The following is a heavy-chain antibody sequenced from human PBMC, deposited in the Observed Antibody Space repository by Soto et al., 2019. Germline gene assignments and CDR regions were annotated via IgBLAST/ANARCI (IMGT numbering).Heavy chain of an antibody. CDR2: ISGSGGNT. CDR1: GFTFSSYA. Sequence: EVQLLESGGGLVQPGGSLRLSCAASGFTFSSYAMSWVRQAPGKGLEWVSAISGSGGNTYYADSVKGRFTISRDNSKNTLYRQVNSLRAEDTAVYYCAKDIGPIVLVPAATDYWGQGTLVTVSS. V-gene: IGHV3-23*01. CDR3: AKDIGPIVLVPAATDY. D-gene: IGHD2-2*01. J-gene: IGHJ4*02.